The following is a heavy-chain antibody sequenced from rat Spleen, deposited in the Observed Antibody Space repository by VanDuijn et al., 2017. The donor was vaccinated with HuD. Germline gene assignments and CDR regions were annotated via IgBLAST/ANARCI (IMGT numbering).Heavy chain of an antibody. Sequence: EVQLQESGPGLVKPSQSLSLTCSVTGYSITTNYWGWIRKFPGNKVEWMGYINSAGSTIYNPSLNSRISITRDTSKNQFFLQVNSVTPEDTATYYCARVGTRVSRFAYWGQGTLVTVSS. CDR3: ARVGTRVSRFAY. CDR2: INSAGST. V-gene: IGHV3-3*01. D-gene: IGHD1-4*01. J-gene: IGHJ3*01. CDR1: GYSITTNY.